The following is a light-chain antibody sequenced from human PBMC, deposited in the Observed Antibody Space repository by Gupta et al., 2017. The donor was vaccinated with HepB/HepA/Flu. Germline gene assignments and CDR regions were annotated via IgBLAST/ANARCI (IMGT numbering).Light chain of an antibody. CDR2: ASS. CDR3: QQTYKLPCS. Sequence: DIQMTRSPSSLSASVGDRLTITCRASQSINTYLSWYQYKPGSAPRLLIYASSTVKTGVPSRFTGSGSGTDFTLNITRRQPEDFANYYCQQTYKLPCSFGQGTKLEIK. V-gene: IGKV1-39*01. CDR1: QSINTY. J-gene: IGKJ2*04.